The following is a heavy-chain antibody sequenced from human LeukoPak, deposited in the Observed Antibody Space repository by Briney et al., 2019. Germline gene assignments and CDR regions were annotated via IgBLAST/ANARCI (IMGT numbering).Heavy chain of an antibody. CDR2: MNPNSGNT. D-gene: IGHD1-26*01. J-gene: IGHJ6*03. CDR1: GYTFTSYD. V-gene: IGHV1-8*03. Sequence: GASVKVSCKASGYTFTSYDINWVRQATGQGLEWMGWMNPNSGNTGYAQKFQGRVTITRNTSISTAYMELSSLRSEDTAVYYCARGRRIVGAPRYYYYYYMDVWGKGTTVTVSS. CDR3: ARGRRIVGAPRYYYYYYMDV.